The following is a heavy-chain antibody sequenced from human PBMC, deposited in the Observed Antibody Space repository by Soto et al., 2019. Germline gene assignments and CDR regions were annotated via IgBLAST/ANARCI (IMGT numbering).Heavy chain of an antibody. J-gene: IGHJ4*02. CDR3: AKDPTLYSSSWTYFDY. D-gene: IGHD6-13*01. Sequence: GGSLRLSCAASGFTFDDYAMHWVRQAPGKGLEWVSGISWNSGSVGYADSVKGRFTISRDNAKNSLYLQMNSLRAEDTAVYYCAKDPTLYSSSWTYFDYWGQGTLVTVSS. V-gene: IGHV3-9*01. CDR1: GFTFDDYA. CDR2: ISWNSGSV.